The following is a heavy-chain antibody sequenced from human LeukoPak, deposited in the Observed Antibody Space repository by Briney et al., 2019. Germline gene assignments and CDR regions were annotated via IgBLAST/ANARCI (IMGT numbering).Heavy chain of an antibody. J-gene: IGHJ4*02. Sequence: ASVKVSCKASGYTFTSYGISWVRQAPGQGLQWMGWISPYTGQRNSVQAFWGRVTMTADTSSNTVYMELKSLTSDDTAVYYCAREQEGVSFDYWGQGTLVTVSS. CDR1: GYTFTSYG. V-gene: IGHV1-18*01. CDR2: ISPYTGQR. D-gene: IGHD3-10*01. CDR3: AREQEGVSFDY.